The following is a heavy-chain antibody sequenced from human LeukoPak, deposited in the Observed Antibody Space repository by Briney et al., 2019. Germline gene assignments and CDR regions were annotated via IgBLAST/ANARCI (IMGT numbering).Heavy chain of an antibody. J-gene: IGHJ4*02. V-gene: IGHV4-59*08. CDR3: ARQRELAPDY. CDR1: GGSISSYY. CDR2: IYYSGST. Sequence: SETLSLTCTVSGGSISSYYWSWIRQPPGEGLEWIGYIYYSGSTNYNPSLKSRVTISVDTSKNQFSLKLSSVTAADTAVYYCARQRELAPDYWGQGTLVTVSS. D-gene: IGHD1-26*01.